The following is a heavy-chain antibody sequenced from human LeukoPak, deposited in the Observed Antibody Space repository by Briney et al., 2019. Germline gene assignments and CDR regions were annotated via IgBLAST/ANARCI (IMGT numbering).Heavy chain of an antibody. V-gene: IGHV4-59*08. Sequence: SETLSLTCTVSVGSISSSYWSWIRQPPGKGLEWIGYIFYSGDTNYNPSLKSRVTISIDTSKNQFSLKLSSVTAADSAVYYCARGRYSAGDNWFDPWGQGTLVTVSS. CDR1: VGSISSSY. D-gene: IGHD3-9*01. J-gene: IGHJ5*02. CDR2: IFYSGDT. CDR3: ARGRYSAGDNWFDP.